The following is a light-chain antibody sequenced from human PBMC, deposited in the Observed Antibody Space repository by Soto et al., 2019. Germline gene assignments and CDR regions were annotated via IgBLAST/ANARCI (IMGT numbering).Light chain of an antibody. CDR1: SSDVRGYNY. CDR3: SSYTTSNTRQIV. V-gene: IGLV2-14*03. CDR2: DVT. J-gene: IGLJ1*01. Sequence: QSALTQPASVSGSPGQSITISCTGTSSDVRGYNYVSWYQHHPGKAPKLIIYDVTNRPSGVSNPFSGSKSGNTASLTISGFQPEDEADNYCSSYTTSNTRQIVFGTGTRVTVL.